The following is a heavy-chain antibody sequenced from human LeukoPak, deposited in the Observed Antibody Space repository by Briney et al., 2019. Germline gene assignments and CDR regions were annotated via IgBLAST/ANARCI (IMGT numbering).Heavy chain of an antibody. CDR3: AKDHSSWYPNWFDP. Sequence: GGSLRLSCAASGFTVSSNYMSWVRQAPGKGLEWVSVIYSGGSTYYADSVKGRFTISRDNSKNTLYLQMNSLRAEDTAVYYCAKDHSSWYPNWFDPWGQGTLVTVSS. J-gene: IGHJ5*02. D-gene: IGHD6-13*01. V-gene: IGHV3-53*01. CDR1: GFTVSSNY. CDR2: IYSGGST.